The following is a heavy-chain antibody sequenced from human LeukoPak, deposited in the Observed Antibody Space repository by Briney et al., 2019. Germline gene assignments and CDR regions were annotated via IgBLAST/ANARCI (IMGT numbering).Heavy chain of an antibody. CDR2: MNPNSGNT. CDR3: ARGVRDSSGREYFHH. J-gene: IGHJ1*01. CDR1: GYTFTSYD. V-gene: IGHV1-8*01. Sequence: GASVKVSCKASGYTFTSYDINWVRQATGQGLEWMGWMNPNSGNTGFAQRFQGRVTLTRNTSISIAYMELSSLKSEDTAVYYCARGVRDSSGREYFHHWGQGTLVTVSS. D-gene: IGHD3-22*01.